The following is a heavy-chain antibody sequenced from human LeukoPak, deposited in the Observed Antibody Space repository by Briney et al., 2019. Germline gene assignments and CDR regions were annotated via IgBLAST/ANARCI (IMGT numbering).Heavy chain of an antibody. CDR3: ARGLAAAAWGYYYYYGMDV. CDR1: GFTFSDYS. V-gene: IGHV3-69-1*01. CDR2: ISSSSHI. D-gene: IGHD6-13*01. J-gene: IGHJ6*02. Sequence: PGGSLRLSCAASGFTFSDYSINWVRQAPGKGLEWVSSISSSSHINYVDSVKGRFTISRDNAKKSVYLQMNSLRAEDTAVYYCARGLAAAAWGYYYYYGMDVWGQGTTVTVSS.